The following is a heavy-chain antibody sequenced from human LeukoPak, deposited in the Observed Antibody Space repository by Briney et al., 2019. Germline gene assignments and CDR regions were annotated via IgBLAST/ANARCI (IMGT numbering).Heavy chain of an antibody. CDR1: GFTFTNCA. Sequence: PGGSLRLSCAASGFTFTNCAMTWVRQAPGKGLEWVSSISGSGASTYYSDSVKGRFTISRDNSKNTVYLQMNSLSVEDTAVHYCAKDQSRVGASDPFDSWGQGTLVTVSS. V-gene: IGHV3-23*01. J-gene: IGHJ5*01. D-gene: IGHD1-26*01. CDR3: AKDQSRVGASDPFDS. CDR2: ISGSGAST.